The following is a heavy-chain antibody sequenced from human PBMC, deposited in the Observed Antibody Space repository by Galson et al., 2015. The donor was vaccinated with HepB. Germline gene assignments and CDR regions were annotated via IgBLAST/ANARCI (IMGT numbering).Heavy chain of an antibody. D-gene: IGHD6-13*01. V-gene: IGHV4-39*01. CDR2: IYYSGST. CDR3: AVRLSIAADTSDY. J-gene: IGHJ4*02. CDR1: GGSISSSSYY. Sequence: ETLSLTCPVSGGSISSSSYYWGWVRRPPGKGLEWIGSIYYSGSTYYNPSLKSRVTISVDTSKNQFSLKLSSVTAADTAVYYCAVRLSIAADTSDYWGQGTLVTVSS.